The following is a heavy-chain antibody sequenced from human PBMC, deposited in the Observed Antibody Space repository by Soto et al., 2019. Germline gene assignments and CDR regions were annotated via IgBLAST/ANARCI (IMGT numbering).Heavy chain of an antibody. J-gene: IGHJ4*02. D-gene: IGHD6-6*01. CDR1: GFTFSSYS. CDR2: ISSSSSSI. V-gene: IGHV3-21*01. CDR3: ASGGGGAARLDVVDH. Sequence: GGSLRLSCAASGFTFSSYSMNWVRQAPGKGLEWVSSISSSSSSIYYADSVKGRFTISRDNAKNSLYLQMNSLRAEDTAVYDGASGGGGAARLDVVDHWGQGTLVTVAS.